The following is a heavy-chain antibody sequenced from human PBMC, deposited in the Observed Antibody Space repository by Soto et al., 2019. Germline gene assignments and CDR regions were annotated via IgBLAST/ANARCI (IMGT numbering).Heavy chain of an antibody. J-gene: IGHJ4*02. CDR1: GFTFSNFA. Sequence: EVQLLESGGGLVQPGGSLRLSCAASGFTFSNFAMFWVRQAPGKGLEWVSSISRTGGAAHYADSVNGRFTISRDNSKNTLFLQMDSLRAEDTAVYYCAKAYDYIWGSYPGELDYWGQGNLVTVSS. D-gene: IGHD3-16*02. CDR2: ISRTGGAA. V-gene: IGHV3-23*01. CDR3: AKAYDYIWGSYPGELDY.